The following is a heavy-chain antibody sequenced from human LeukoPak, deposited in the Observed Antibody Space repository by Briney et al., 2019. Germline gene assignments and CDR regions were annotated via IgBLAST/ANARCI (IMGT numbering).Heavy chain of an antibody. CDR3: AKQSAGSAAWYSLHYDF. V-gene: IGHV3-23*01. CDR1: GFTFSSYA. D-gene: IGHD6-13*01. Sequence: GGSLRLSCAASGFTFSSYAMSWVRQAPGKGLEWVSSVDGGGGGTYYADSVKGRFTISRDNSKDTLYLQMNGLRAEDTAVYFCAKQSAGSAAWYSLHYDFWGQGTLVTVSS. J-gene: IGHJ4*02. CDR2: VDGGGGGT.